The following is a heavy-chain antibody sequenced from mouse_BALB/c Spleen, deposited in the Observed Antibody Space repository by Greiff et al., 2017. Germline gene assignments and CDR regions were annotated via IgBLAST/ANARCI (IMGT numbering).Heavy chain of an antibody. CDR1: GFSLTSYG. CDR3: AREKTWWFAY. J-gene: IGHJ3*01. V-gene: IGHV2-9*02. Sequence: VKLVESGPGLVAPSQSLSITCTVSGFSLTSYGVHWVRQPPGKGLEWLGVIWAGGSTNYNSALMSRLSISKDNSKSQVFLKMNSLQTDDTAMYYCAREKTWWFAYWGQGTLVTVSA. CDR2: IWAGGST.